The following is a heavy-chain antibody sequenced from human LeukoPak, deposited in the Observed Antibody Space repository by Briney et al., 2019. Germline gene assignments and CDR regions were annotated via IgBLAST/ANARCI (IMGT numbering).Heavy chain of an antibody. V-gene: IGHV3-7*01. CDR2: IKQDGSQK. Sequence: GGSLRLSCAGSGFNFTSHWMSWVRQAPGKGLEWVANIKQDGSQKYYVESVKGRFTVSRDNAKKSLYLQMNNLGVEDTAVYYCASFSEVLWMPGVDSWGQGTLVTVSS. D-gene: IGHD2-21*01. CDR1: GFNFTSHW. CDR3: ASFSEVLWMPGVDS. J-gene: IGHJ4*02.